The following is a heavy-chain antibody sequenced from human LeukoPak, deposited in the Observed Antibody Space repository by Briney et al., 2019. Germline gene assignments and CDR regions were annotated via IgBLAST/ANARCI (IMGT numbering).Heavy chain of an antibody. Sequence: TGESLKISCKCCGYSFTSYCIGWVRQMPGKVLEWMGIIYPGDCDTRYSASFQGPVTISADKSISTAYLQWSSLKASDTAMYYCARLIAVAANWFDPWGQGTLVTVSS. CDR3: ARLIAVAANWFDP. J-gene: IGHJ5*02. V-gene: IGHV5-51*01. CDR1: GYSFTSYC. D-gene: IGHD6-19*01. CDR2: IYPGDCDT.